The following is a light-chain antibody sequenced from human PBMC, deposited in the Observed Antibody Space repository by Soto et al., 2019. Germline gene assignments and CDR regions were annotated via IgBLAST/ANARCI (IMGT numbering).Light chain of an antibody. Sequence: DIQLTQSPSFLSASVGDRVTITCRASRGIITYLAWYQQKPGKAPKLLIYAASKLQSGVPSRFSGSAAGTELTLTFSCVQSEDFATYDCQQVHSYPFAFGPGMKVDIK. CDR2: AAS. J-gene: IGKJ3*01. CDR3: QQVHSYPFA. V-gene: IGKV1-9*01. CDR1: RGIITY.